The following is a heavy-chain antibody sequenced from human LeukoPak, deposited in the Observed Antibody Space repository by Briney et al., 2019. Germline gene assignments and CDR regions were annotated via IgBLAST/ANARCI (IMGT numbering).Heavy chain of an antibody. CDR3: ARVGNIVVGDYYYMDV. V-gene: IGHV4-59*01. Sequence: SEALSLTCTVSGGSISSYYWSWIRQPPGKGLEWIGYIYYSGSTKYNPSLKSRVTISVDTSKNQFSLKLSSVTAADTAVYYCARVGNIVVGDYYYMDVWGKGTTVTVSS. CDR1: GGSISSYY. CDR2: IYYSGST. J-gene: IGHJ6*03. D-gene: IGHD2-2*01.